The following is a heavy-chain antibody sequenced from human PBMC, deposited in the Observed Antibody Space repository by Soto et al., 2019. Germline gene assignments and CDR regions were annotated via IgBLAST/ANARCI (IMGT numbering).Heavy chain of an antibody. V-gene: IGHV4-34*01. CDR1: GGSFSGYY. D-gene: IGHD3-3*01. CDR3: ARGRSLSRVTIFGMVISHFDY. Sequence: SETLSLTCAVYGGSFSGYYWSWIRQPPGKGLEWIGEINHSGSTNYNPSLKSRVTISVDTSKNQFSLKLSSVTAADTAVYYCARGRSLSRVTIFGMVISHFDYWGQGTLVTVSS. CDR2: INHSGST. J-gene: IGHJ4*02.